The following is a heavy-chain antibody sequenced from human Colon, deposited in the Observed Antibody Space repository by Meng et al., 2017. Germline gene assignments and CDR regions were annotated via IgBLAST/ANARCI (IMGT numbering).Heavy chain of an antibody. D-gene: IGHD5-12*01. J-gene: IGHJ5*02. Sequence: QGRLPQVGAELLQPLGTLSLTGAVYGGAFRGYYWSWIRQPPGKGLEWIGEINHSGSTNYNPSLKSRVTISVDTSKNQFSLKLSSVTAADTAVYYCARGRYSGYLPWGQGTLVTVSS. CDR1: GGAFRGYY. CDR2: INHSGST. CDR3: ARGRYSGYLP. V-gene: IGHV4-34*01.